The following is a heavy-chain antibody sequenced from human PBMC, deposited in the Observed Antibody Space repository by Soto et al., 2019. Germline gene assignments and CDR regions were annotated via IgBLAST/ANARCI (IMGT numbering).Heavy chain of an antibody. J-gene: IGHJ5*02. D-gene: IGHD4-17*01. CDR3: ARLGSLGVTTNNWFDP. Sequence: GESLKISCRASGYTFTYYYIAWVRQMPGKGLEWIGIIYPPDSDTRYSPSFQGQVTMLVDKSINTAYLQWSSLKASDTAMYYCARLGSLGVTTNNWFDPWGQGTQVTVSS. CDR2: IYPPDSDT. CDR1: GYTFTYYY. V-gene: IGHV5-51*01.